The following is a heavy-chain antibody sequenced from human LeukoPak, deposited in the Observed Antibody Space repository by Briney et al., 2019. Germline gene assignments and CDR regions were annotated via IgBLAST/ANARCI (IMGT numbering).Heavy chain of an antibody. D-gene: IGHD5-12*01. CDR2: ISYDGSNK. V-gene: IGHV3-30*18. Sequence: PGGSLRLSCAASGFTFSSYGMHWVRQAPGKGLEWVAVISYDGSNKYYADSVKGRFTISRDNSKNSLYLQMNSLRAEDTALYYCAKDASGYDWAYFDYWGQGTLVTVSS. J-gene: IGHJ4*02. CDR1: GFTFSSYG. CDR3: AKDASGYDWAYFDY.